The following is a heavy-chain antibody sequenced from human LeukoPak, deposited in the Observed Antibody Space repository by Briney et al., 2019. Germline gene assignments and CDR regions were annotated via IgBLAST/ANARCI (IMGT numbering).Heavy chain of an antibody. J-gene: IGHJ4*02. CDR1: GFTFSSYA. V-gene: IGHV3-30*04. CDR2: ISCDGSNK. CDR3: ARLKDYGGDLFDY. D-gene: IGHD4-23*01. Sequence: PGGSLRLSCAASGFTFSSYAIHWVRQAPGKGLEWVAVISCDGSNKYYADSVKGRFTISRDNSKNTLYLQMNSLRAEDTAVYYCARLKDYGGDLFDYWAREPWSPSPQ.